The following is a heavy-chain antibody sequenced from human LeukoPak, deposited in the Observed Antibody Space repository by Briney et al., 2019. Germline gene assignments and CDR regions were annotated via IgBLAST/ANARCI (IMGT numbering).Heavy chain of an antibody. D-gene: IGHD3-22*01. CDR1: GFTFSSYA. J-gene: IGHJ4*02. Sequence: PGGSLRLSCAASGFTFSSYAMSWVRQAPGKGLEWVSAISGSGGSTYYADSVKGRFTISRDNSKNTLYLQMNNLRAEDTAVYYCAKDSYYYDSSGLFDYWGQGTLVTVSS. CDR2: ISGSGGST. V-gene: IGHV3-23*01. CDR3: AKDSYYYDSSGLFDY.